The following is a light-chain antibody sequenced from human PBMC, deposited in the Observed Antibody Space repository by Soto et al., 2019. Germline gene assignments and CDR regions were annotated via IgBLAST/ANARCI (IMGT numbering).Light chain of an antibody. Sequence: DIVITQSPLSLPVTPGEPASISCSSSQSLLHSNGKTYFYWYLQKPGQPPQLLIYEVSTRFSGMPDRFSGSGSGTDFTLKISRVEAEDVGIYYCMQTIQLPWTFGQGTKVDIK. CDR2: EVS. J-gene: IGKJ1*01. CDR3: MQTIQLPWT. CDR1: QSLLHSNGKTY. V-gene: IGKV2D-29*01.